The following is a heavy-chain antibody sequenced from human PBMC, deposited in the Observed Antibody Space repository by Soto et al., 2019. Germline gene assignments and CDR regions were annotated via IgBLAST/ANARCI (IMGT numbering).Heavy chain of an antibody. D-gene: IGHD2-15*01. CDR1: GGSFSGYY. Sequence: QVQLQQWGAGLLKPSETLSLTCAVYGGSFSGYYWSWIRQPPGKGLEWIGEINHSGSTNYNPSLKSRVTISVDTSKNQFSLKLSSVTAADTAVYYCARGLGYCSGGSCYHYYYYYMDVWGKGTTVTVSS. V-gene: IGHV4-34*01. J-gene: IGHJ6*03. CDR2: INHSGST. CDR3: ARGLGYCSGGSCYHYYYYYMDV.